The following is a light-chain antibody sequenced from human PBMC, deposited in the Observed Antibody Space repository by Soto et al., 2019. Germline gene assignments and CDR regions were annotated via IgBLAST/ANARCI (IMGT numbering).Light chain of an antibody. CDR1: SSNIGAGYH. V-gene: IGLV1-40*01. CDR2: ANS. J-gene: IGLJ2*01. Sequence: QSVLTQPPSVSGAPGQRVTISCTGSSSNIGAGYHVHWYQQLPGTAPKLLIYANSNRPSGVPDRFSGSKSGSSASLAITGLQAEDEADYYCQSYDSSLSAWVFGGGTQLTVL. CDR3: QSYDSSLSAWV.